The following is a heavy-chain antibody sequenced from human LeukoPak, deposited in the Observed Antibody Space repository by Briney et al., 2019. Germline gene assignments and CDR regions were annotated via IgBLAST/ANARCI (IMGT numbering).Heavy chain of an antibody. CDR2: INPNSGAT. CDR1: GYTFTGYY. CDR3: ARDGRYGGLIGDY. Sequence: ASVKVSCKASGYTFTGYYMHWVRQAPGQGLEWMGWINPNSGATNYAQKFQGRVTMTTDTSTSTAYMELRSLRSDDTAVYYCARDGRYGGLIGDYWGQGTLVTVSS. V-gene: IGHV1-2*02. D-gene: IGHD1-26*01. J-gene: IGHJ4*02.